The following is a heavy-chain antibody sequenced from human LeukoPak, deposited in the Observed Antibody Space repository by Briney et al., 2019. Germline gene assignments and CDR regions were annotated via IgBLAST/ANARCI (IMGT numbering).Heavy chain of an antibody. V-gene: IGHV3-23*01. CDR3: AKDSRTGYYYFDY. CDR2: TSSSGGST. J-gene: IGHJ4*02. CDR1: GFTFSNYA. D-gene: IGHD3-9*01. Sequence: PGGSLRLSCAASGFTFSNYAMGWVRQAPGTGLEWVSVTSSSGGSTYYADSVKGRFTISRDNPKNTLYLQMNSLRADDTAVYYCAKDSRTGYYYFDYWGQGTLVTVSS.